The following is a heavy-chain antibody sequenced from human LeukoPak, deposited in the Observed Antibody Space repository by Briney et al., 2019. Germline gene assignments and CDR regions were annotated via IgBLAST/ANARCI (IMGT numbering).Heavy chain of an antibody. CDR1: GYTFTSHY. J-gene: IGHJ3*02. CDR3: ARDGAFDI. Sequence: GASVKVSCQASGYTFTSHYMHWVRQAPRQGLEWMGWIKPNSGDTNYAQKFQGRVTMTRDTYINTADMELSRLRSDDEGVYYCARDGAFDIWGEGTMVTVSS. CDR2: IKPNSGDT. V-gene: IGHV1-2*02.